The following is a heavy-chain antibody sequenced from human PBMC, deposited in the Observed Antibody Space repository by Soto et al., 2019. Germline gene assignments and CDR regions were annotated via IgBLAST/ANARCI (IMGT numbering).Heavy chain of an antibody. D-gene: IGHD6-6*01. CDR1: GGSVSSGSYY. V-gene: IGHV4-61*01. Sequence: KPSETLSLTCTVSGGSVSSGSYYWSWIRQPPGKGLEWIGYIYYSGSTNYNPSLKSRVTISVDTSKNQFSLKLSSVTAADTAVYYCARGKLGYNWFDPWGQGTLVTVSS. J-gene: IGHJ5*02. CDR2: IYYSGST. CDR3: ARGKLGYNWFDP.